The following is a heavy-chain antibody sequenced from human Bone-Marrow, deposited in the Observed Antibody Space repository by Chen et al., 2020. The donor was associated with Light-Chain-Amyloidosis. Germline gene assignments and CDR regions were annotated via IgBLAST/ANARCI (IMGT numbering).Heavy chain of an antibody. V-gene: IGHV5-51*01. CDR1: GYTFTNYW. CDR2: IYPDDPDA. CDR3: ARRRDGYNFDY. J-gene: IGHJ4*02. Sequence: EVQLEQSGQEVKKPGESLKISCKGSGYTFTNYWIGWVRQMPGKGLEWMGVIYPDDPDASYSPSFEGQVTISADKSITTAYLQWRSLKASDTAMYYCARRRDGYNFDYWGQGTLVTVSS. D-gene: IGHD5-12*01.